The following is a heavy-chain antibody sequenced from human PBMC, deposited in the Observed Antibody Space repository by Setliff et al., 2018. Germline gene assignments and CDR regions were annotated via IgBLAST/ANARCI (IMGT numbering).Heavy chain of an antibody. CDR2: VSYDGSNK. CDR3: ARTCSGSGCYAGLES. V-gene: IGHV3-30*03. CDR1: GFTFSAYG. Sequence: SLRLSCAASGFTFSAYGMHWVRQAPGKGLEWVAVVSYDGSNKWYADSVKGRFTISRDNSKNTLYLQMNSLRPEDTAVYYCARTCSGSGCYAGLESWGQGTPVTVSS. D-gene: IGHD2-15*01. J-gene: IGHJ4*02.